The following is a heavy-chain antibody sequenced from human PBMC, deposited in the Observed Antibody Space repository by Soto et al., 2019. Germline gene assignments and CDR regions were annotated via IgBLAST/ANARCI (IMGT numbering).Heavy chain of an antibody. CDR1: GGSISSSDW. Sequence: QVQLQESGPGLVKPSGTLSLTCAVSGGSISSSDWWSWVRQPPGKGLEWIGEIYHGGSANYNPSLKSRVTMSVDKSKNQFSLNLSSVTAADTAVYYCASPSGSPLGSWGQGTLVTVSS. V-gene: IGHV4-4*02. D-gene: IGHD1-26*01. CDR3: ASPSGSPLGS. J-gene: IGHJ4*02. CDR2: IYHGGSA.